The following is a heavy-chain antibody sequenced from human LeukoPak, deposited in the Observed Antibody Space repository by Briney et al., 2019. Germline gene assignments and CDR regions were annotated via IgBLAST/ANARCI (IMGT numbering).Heavy chain of an antibody. J-gene: IGHJ3*02. CDR3: ARDPHNGYSSGWYPGNAFDI. V-gene: IGHV4-4*07. D-gene: IGHD6-19*01. CDR2: IYTSGST. Sequence: PSETLSLTCTVSGGSISSYYWSWIRQPAGKGLEWIGRIYTSGSTNYNPSLKNRVTMSVDTSKNQFSLKLSSVTAADTAVYYCARDPHNGYSSGWYPGNAFDIWGQGTMVTVSS. CDR1: GGSISSYY.